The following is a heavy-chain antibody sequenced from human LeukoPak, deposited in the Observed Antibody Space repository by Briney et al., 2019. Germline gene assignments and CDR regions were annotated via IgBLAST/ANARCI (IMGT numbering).Heavy chain of an antibody. J-gene: IGHJ3*02. CDR2: INPNNGGT. CDR1: RYTFTAYY. D-gene: IGHD6-6*01. V-gene: IGHV1-2*02. CDR3: ARVRIAVRFVANDAFDI. Sequence: ASVKVSCKASRYTFTAYYIHWIRQAPGQGLEWMGWINPNNGGTKYAEKFQGRVTMTRDTSINTAYMKLNSLRSDDTAVYYCARVRIAVRFVANDAFDIRGQGTMVTVCS.